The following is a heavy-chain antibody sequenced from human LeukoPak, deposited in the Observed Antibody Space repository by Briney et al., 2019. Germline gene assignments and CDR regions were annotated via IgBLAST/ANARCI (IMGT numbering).Heavy chain of an antibody. D-gene: IGHD3-10*01. Sequence: ASVKVSCNASGYTSTGNYMHWVRHAPGQGLERMGWINPNSGGTNYAQKFQGRVTMTRDTSIRTAYMERSRLRSEDTAVYYCARDTGSYYPTWFDPWGDGTLVTVSS. J-gene: IGHJ5*02. V-gene: IGHV1-2*02. CDR2: INPNSGGT. CDR3: ARDTGSYYPTWFDP. CDR1: GYTSTGNY.